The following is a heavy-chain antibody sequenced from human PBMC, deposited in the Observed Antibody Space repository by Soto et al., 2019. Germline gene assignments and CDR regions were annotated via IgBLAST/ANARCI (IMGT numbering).Heavy chain of an antibody. Sequence: QVHLVQSGSEVKKPGSSVKVSCKAYGGYTFFWVREAPGQGLEWMGRIIPVLGLATYAPKFRGRVTITADESTTTAYMELSSLRFEDTALYYCARDTVGQQLVLGSWAQGTLITVSS. J-gene: IGHJ1*01. D-gene: IGHD6-13*01. CDR3: ARDTVGQQLVLGS. V-gene: IGHV1-69*08. CDR1: GGYT. CDR2: IIPVLGLA.